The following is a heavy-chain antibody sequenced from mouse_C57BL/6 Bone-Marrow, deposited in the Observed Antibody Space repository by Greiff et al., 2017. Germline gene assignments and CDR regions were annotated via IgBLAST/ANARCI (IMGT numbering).Heavy chain of an antibody. CDR2: IDPSDSYT. Sequence: QVQLQQPGAELVRPGTSVKLSCKASGYTFTSYWMHWVKQRPGQGLEWIGVIDPSDSYTNYNQKFKGKATLTVDTSSSTAYMQLSSLTSEDSAVYYCARKEDLLLDYWGQGTTLAVSA. CDR3: ARKEDLLLDY. D-gene: IGHD2-1*01. V-gene: IGHV1-59*01. J-gene: IGHJ2*01. CDR1: GYTFTSYW.